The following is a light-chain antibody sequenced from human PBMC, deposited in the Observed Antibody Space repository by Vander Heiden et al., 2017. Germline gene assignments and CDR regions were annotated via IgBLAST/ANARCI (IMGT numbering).Light chain of an antibody. CDR2: EGN. V-gene: IGLV2-14*01. J-gene: IGLJ1*01. Sequence: QSALTQPASVSGSPGQSITISCTGTSSDVGGYNYVSWYQQYPGKVPKLIIYEGNNRPSGVSNRFYGSKSGNTASLTISGLQSEDEANYYCSSYTPSSTLEVFGRGTMVSVL. CDR3: SSYTPSSTLEV. CDR1: SSDVGGYNY.